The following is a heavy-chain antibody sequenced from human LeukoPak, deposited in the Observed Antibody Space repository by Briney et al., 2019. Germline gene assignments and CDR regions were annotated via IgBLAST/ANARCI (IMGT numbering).Heavy chain of an antibody. CDR2: INHSGST. V-gene: IGHV4-34*01. CDR1: GGSFSGYY. CDR3: ARGPWTSGYYTPLGVPYFDY. J-gene: IGHJ4*02. D-gene: IGHD3-3*01. Sequence: SETLSLTCAVYGGSFSGYYWSWIRQTPGKGLEWIREINHSGSTNYNPSLKSRVTISVDTSKNQFSLKLSSVTAADTAVYYCARGPWTSGYYTPLGVPYFDYWGQGTLVTVSS.